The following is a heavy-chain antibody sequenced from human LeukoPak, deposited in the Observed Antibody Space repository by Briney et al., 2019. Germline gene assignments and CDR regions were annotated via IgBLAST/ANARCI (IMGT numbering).Heavy chain of an antibody. Sequence: GESLKISCKGSGYSFTSYWITWVRQMPGKGLEWMGRIDPSESYTNYSPSFQGHVTISADKSITTAYLQWSSLKDSDTAMYYCARLEGGVIVDYWGQGTLVTVSS. CDR2: IDPSESYT. CDR3: ARLEGGVIVDY. D-gene: IGHD3-16*02. J-gene: IGHJ4*02. CDR1: GYSFTSYW. V-gene: IGHV5-10-1*01.